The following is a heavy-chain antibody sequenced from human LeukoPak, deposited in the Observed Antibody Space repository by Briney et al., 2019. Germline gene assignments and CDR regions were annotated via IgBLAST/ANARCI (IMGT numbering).Heavy chain of an antibody. Sequence: ASVRVSCKASGYTFTSYGLSWLRQAPGQGLEWLGWISAYNGDTKYAEKFQDRLTVTTDASTNTTYMELGSLRSDDTAVLYCARGRLPYGYFDHWGQGTLVTVSS. V-gene: IGHV1-18*01. D-gene: IGHD2-15*01. CDR1: GYTFTSYG. CDR2: ISAYNGDT. J-gene: IGHJ4*01. CDR3: ARGRLPYGYFDH.